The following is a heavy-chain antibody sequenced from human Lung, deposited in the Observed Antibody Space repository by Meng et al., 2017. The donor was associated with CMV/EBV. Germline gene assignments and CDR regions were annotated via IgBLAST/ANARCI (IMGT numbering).Heavy chain of an antibody. CDR2: ISATGDTI. CDR3: ARDRDTHYCYSDSCYGLAD. V-gene: IGHV3-48*04. CDR1: GFTFRSYG. D-gene: IGHD2/OR15-2a*01. Sequence: ESXKISXAGSGFTFRSYGMSWVRQAPGRGLEWISYISATGDTIHYADSVKGRFAVSRDNTKSSVYLRMNSLGAEDTAVYYCARDRDTHYCYSDSCYGLADWGQGXLVTVSS. J-gene: IGHJ1*01.